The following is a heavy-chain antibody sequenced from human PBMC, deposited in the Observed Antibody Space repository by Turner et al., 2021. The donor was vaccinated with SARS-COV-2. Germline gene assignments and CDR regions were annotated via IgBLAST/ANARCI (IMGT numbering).Heavy chain of an antibody. Sequence: QVQLHQWGAGLLKPSETLSLTCAVYGGSFSGYYWSWIRQPPGKGLEWMGEINQSGSTKYNPSLKSRVTISVDTSKNQLSLKLSSVTAAETAVYYCARAWRYSSSWNGYYYGMDVWGQGTTVTVSS. CDR3: ARAWRYSSSWNGYYYGMDV. D-gene: IGHD6-13*01. V-gene: IGHV4-34*01. J-gene: IGHJ6*02. CDR1: GGSFSGYY. CDR2: INQSGST.